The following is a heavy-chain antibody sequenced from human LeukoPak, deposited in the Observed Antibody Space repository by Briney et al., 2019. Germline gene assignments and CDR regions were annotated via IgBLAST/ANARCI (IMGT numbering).Heavy chain of an antibody. CDR1: GFSFSDTW. CDR2: IKSKTDGGTT. Sequence: GGSLRLSCVGSGFSFSDTWMSWVRQSPGKGLEWVGRIKSKTDGGTTDYAAPVKGRFTISRDDSKNTRYLQVDSLKTEDTAVYYRTPDQRWESFSDFWGQGTLVTVSS. D-gene: IGHD1-26*01. CDR3: TPDQRWESFSDF. J-gene: IGHJ4*02. V-gene: IGHV3-15*01.